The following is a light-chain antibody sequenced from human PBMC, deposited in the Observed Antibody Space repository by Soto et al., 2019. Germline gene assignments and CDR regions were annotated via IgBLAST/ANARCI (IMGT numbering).Light chain of an antibody. V-gene: IGKV3-20*01. CDR3: QQYDTSRT. CDR2: HTS. Sequence: IVLTQSPATLSLSPGERATLSCRASQSLSGNSLAWYQQKPGQAPRLLIYHTSSRPTGIPDRFSGSGSGTDFPLTISRLEPEDFAVYYCQQYDTSRTFGQGTKVEVK. CDR1: QSLSGNS. J-gene: IGKJ1*01.